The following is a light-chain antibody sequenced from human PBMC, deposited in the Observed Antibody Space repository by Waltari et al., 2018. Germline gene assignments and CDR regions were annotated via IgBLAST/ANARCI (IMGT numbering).Light chain of an antibody. V-gene: IGKV1-39*01. CDR3: QQSYGAPYT. CDR1: QNIHRY. Sequence: DIQMTQSPSSLSASVGDRVTITCRASQNIHRYLNWFQQKVGEAPKVLLYAASTLESGVPSRFSGSGSGTDFTLTISSLQIEDFATYYCQQSYGAPYTFGPGTKVDIK. CDR2: AAS. J-gene: IGKJ3*01.